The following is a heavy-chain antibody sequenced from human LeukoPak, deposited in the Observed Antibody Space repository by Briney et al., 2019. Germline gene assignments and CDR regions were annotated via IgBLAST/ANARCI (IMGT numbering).Heavy chain of an antibody. V-gene: IGHV3-23*01. J-gene: IGHJ4*02. D-gene: IGHD6-13*01. CDR3: AKALYSSSWYRGYFDY. CDR1: GSTFSSYA. Sequence: GGSLRLSCAASGSTFSSYAMSWVRQAPGKGLERVSAISGSGGSTYYADSVKGRFTISRDNSKNTLYLQMNSLRAEDTAVYYCAKALYSSSWYRGYFDYWGQGTLVTVSS. CDR2: ISGSGGST.